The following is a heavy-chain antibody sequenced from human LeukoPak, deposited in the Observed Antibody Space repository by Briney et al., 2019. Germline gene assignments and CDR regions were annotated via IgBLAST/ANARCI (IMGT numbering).Heavy chain of an antibody. V-gene: IGHV3-23*01. Sequence: GGSLRLSCAASGFTFSSYAMSRVRQAPGKGLEWVSAISGSGGSTYYADSVKGRFTISRDNSKNTLYLQMNSLRAEDTAVYYCAKTPEVTYYYDSSGYYYFDYWGQGTLVTVSS. CDR3: AKTPEVTYYYDSSGYYYFDY. D-gene: IGHD3-22*01. J-gene: IGHJ4*02. CDR2: ISGSGGST. CDR1: GFTFSSYA.